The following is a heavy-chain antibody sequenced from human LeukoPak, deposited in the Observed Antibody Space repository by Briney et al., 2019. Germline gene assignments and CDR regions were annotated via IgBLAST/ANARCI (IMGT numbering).Heavy chain of an antibody. D-gene: IGHD6-25*01. CDR3: ARHTIAAIYIDY. CDR1: SGSISSYY. V-gene: IGHV4-59*08. J-gene: IGHJ4*02. CDR2: IYYSGST. Sequence: PSETLSLTCTVSSGSISSYYWSWIRQPPGKGLEWIGYIYYSGSTNYNPSLKSRVTISVDTSKNQFSLKLSSVTAADTAVYYCARHTIAAIYIDYWGQGTLVTVSS.